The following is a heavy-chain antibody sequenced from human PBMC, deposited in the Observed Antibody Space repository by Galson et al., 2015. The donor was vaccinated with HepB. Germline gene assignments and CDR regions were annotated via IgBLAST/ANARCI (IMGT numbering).Heavy chain of an antibody. V-gene: IGHV3-30-3*01. J-gene: IGHJ4*02. CDR2: ISYDGSNK. CDR3: ARGYYYDSSGYSPSDY. Sequence: SLRLSCAASGFTFSSYAMHWVRQAPGKGLEWVAVISYDGSNKYYADSVKGRFTNSRDNSKNTLYLQMNSLRAEDTAVYYCARGYYYDSSGYSPSDYWGQGTLVTVSS. CDR1: GFTFSSYA. D-gene: IGHD3-22*01.